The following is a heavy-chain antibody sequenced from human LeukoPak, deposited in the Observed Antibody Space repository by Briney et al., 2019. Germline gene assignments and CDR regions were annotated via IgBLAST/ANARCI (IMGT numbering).Heavy chain of an antibody. V-gene: IGHV1-69*06. CDR2: IIPIFGTA. J-gene: IGHJ5*02. CDR3: ARDKVVVAGTGWFDP. Sequence: SVNLSCKASVGTFSSYAISWVRHAPAQGLEWMGGIIPIFGTANYAQKFQGRVTITADKSTSTAYMELSSLRSEDTGVYYCARDKVVVAGTGWFDPWGEGGMVSVCS. D-gene: IGHD2-15*01. CDR1: VGTFSSYA.